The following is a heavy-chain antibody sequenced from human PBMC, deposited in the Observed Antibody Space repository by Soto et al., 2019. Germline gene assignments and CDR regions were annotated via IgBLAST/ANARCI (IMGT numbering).Heavy chain of an antibody. D-gene: IGHD2-8*01. Sequence: QAHLEPSGAEVKKHGASVKVSCKASGYSLTDNGITWVRQASGQGLEYVGWISPDSGKTDYAQKFQGRVTMTRDTSIITVYMELSSLRSDDTAVYYCAIVYGYYYYYMDVWGKGTTVTVSS. V-gene: IGHV1-8*01. CDR1: GYSLTDNG. CDR3: AIVYGYYYYYMDV. J-gene: IGHJ6*03. CDR2: ISPDSGKT.